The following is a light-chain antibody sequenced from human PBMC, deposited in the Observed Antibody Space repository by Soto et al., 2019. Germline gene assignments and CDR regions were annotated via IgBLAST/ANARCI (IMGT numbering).Light chain of an antibody. Sequence: DIQMTQSPSTLSASVGDRVTITCRASQSISSWLAWYQQKPGKAPNLLIYKASSLESGVPSRFSGSGSGTEFNLTISSLQPDDFATYYCQQYNFYPRTFGQGTKVEIK. J-gene: IGKJ1*01. V-gene: IGKV1-5*03. CDR3: QQYNFYPRT. CDR2: KAS. CDR1: QSISSW.